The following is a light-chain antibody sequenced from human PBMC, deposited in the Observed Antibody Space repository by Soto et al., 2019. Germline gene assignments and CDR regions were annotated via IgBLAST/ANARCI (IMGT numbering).Light chain of an antibody. J-gene: IGKJ1*01. CDR3: HLYGSARWT. V-gene: IGKV3-20*01. Sequence: EIVWKHSPGTLTLYPGERGALTNRSSQSVSSNYVAWYQQKPGQAPRLLIYGASNRATGTPDRFRGSGSGTDFTLTISRLEPEDFAVYCCHLYGSARWTFGQGTKVDIK. CDR1: QSVSSNY. CDR2: GAS.